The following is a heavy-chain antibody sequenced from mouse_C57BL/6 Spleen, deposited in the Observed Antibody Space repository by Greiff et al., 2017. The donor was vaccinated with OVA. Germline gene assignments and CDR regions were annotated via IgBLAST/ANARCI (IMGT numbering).Heavy chain of an antibody. D-gene: IGHD2-5*01. J-gene: IGHJ3*01. Sequence: VQLQQPGAELVKPGASVKLSCKASGYTFTSYWMQWVKQRPGQGLEWIGEIDPSDSYTNYNQKFKGKATLTVDTSSSTAYMQLSSLTSEDSAVYYCARSGNYSNYEAYWGQGTLVTVSA. CDR1: GYTFTSYW. V-gene: IGHV1-50*01. CDR2: IDPSDSYT. CDR3: ARSGNYSNYEAY.